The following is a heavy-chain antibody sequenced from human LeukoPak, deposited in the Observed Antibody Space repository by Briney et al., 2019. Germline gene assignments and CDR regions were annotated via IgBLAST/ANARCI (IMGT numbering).Heavy chain of an antibody. J-gene: IGHJ4*02. CDR3: ARGYCSGGSCYGALNY. Sequence: PGGSLRLSCAASGFTVSSNYMSWVRQAPGKGLEWVSVIYSGVSTYYADSVKGRFTISRDNSKNTLYLQMNSLRAEDTAVYYCARGYCSGGSCYGALNYWGQGTLVTVSS. CDR1: GFTVSSNY. V-gene: IGHV3-53*01. D-gene: IGHD2-15*01. CDR2: IYSGVST.